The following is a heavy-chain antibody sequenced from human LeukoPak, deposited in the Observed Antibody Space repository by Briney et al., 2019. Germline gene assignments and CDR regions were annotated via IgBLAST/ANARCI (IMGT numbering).Heavy chain of an antibody. CDR2: IYYTGHT. D-gene: IGHD6-19*01. J-gene: IGHJ4*02. CDR1: SGSINSFY. V-gene: IGHV4-59*12. Sequence: SETLSLTCTVSSGSINSFYWSWIRQPPGKGLEWIGYIYYTGHTNYNPSLKSRVTISVDTSKNQFSLKLSSVTAADTAVYYCASNPIAVAGSFDYWGQGTLVTVSS. CDR3: ASNPIAVAGSFDY.